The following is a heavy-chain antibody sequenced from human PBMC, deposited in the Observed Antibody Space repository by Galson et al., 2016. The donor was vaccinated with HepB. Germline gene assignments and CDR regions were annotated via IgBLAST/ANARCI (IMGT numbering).Heavy chain of an antibody. V-gene: IGHV1-69*13. J-gene: IGHJ6*04. CDR2: IIPMFGTI. CDR1: GGPLSSYT. D-gene: IGHD5-12*01. CDR3: AGGSIVETVATPKVAEAPRQDAFYYYAMDF. Sequence: SVKVSCKASGGPLSSYTINWVRQAPGQGLEWMGGIIPMFGTINYARKFQGGVTISADESTRTVYMELSRLRSDDTAVYFCAGGSIVETVATPKVAEAPRQDAFYYYAMDFWGEGTTIIVSS.